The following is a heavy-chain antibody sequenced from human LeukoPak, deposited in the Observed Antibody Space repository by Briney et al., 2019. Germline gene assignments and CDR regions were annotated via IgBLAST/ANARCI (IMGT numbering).Heavy chain of an antibody. D-gene: IGHD6-6*01. Sequence: GSLRLSCAASGLSFGFYAMSWVRQAPGKGLEWVSSISGGGAGTYYADSVRGRFTISRDNSKNTLYLQMDSLRAEDTALYYCAKDPLEQLSTIYFQNWGQGTLVTVSS. CDR1: GLSFGFYA. CDR2: ISGGGAGT. J-gene: IGHJ1*01. V-gene: IGHV3-23*01. CDR3: AKDPLEQLSTIYFQN.